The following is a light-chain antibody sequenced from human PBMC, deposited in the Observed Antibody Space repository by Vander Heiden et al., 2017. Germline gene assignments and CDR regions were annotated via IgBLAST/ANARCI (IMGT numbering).Light chain of an antibody. V-gene: IGLV2-11*01. CDR2: DVS. CDR3: CSYAGSYTFVV. J-gene: IGLJ2*01. Sequence: QSALPQPRSVSVSPGPSVTISCTGTSSYVGGYNYVSWYQQHPGKAPKRMIYDVSKRPSGVPDRFSGSKSGNTASLTISGLQAEDEADYYCCSYAGSYTFVVFGGGTKLTVL. CDR1: SSYVGGYNY.